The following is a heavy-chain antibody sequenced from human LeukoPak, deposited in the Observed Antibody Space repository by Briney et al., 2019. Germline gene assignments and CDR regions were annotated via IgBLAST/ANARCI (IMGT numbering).Heavy chain of an antibody. CDR1: GFTFSIYS. J-gene: IGHJ3*02. Sequence: PGGSLRLSCAVSGFTFSIYSMNWVCQAPGKGLEWVSYISSSSSTIYYADSVKGRFTISRDNAKNSLYLQMNSLRAEDTAVYYCASDMIVVVIGAFDIWGQGTMVTVSS. CDR2: ISSSSSTI. CDR3: ASDMIVVVIGAFDI. V-gene: IGHV3-48*01. D-gene: IGHD3-22*01.